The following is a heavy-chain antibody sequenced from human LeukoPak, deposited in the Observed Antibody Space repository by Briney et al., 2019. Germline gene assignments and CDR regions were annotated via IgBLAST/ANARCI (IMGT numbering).Heavy chain of an antibody. CDR3: ARALDEADIYFDL. CDR2: INHSGST. V-gene: IGHV4-34*01. CDR1: GGSFSGYY. J-gene: IGHJ2*01. Sequence: SETLSLTCAVYGGSFSGYYWSWIRQPPGKGLEWIGEINHSGSTNYNPSLKSRATISVDTSKNQFSLKLSSVTAADTAVYYCARALDEADIYFDLWGRGTLVTVSS. D-gene: IGHD3-9*01.